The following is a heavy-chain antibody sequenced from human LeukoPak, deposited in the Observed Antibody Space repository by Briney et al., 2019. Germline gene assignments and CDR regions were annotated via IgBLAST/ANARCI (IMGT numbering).Heavy chain of an antibody. J-gene: IGHJ4*02. CDR2: IKAGNGDT. CDR1: GYSFTNYV. Sequence: GASVKVSCKASGYSFTNYVVHWVRQAPGQRPEWMGWIKAGNGDTKYSPNFQDRVTITRDTSANTVYVELSGLTSEDTALYYCMRDDCGDTCHPGGYWGQGTLVTVSS. V-gene: IGHV1-3*01. D-gene: IGHD2-21*01. CDR3: MRDDCGDTCHPGGY.